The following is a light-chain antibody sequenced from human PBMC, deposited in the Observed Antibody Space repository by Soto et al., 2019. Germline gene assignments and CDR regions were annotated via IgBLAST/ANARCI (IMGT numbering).Light chain of an antibody. CDR3: CSYTSSTTPL. Sequence: QSALTQPASVSGSPGQSITISCTGTSSNVGSYDLVSWYQQHPGEAPKLMIYEGTKRPSGVPDRFSGSKSGNTASLTVSGLQGEDEADYYCCSYTSSTTPLFGGGTQLTVL. CDR1: SSNVGSYDL. CDR2: EGT. J-gene: IGLJ2*01. V-gene: IGLV2-14*02.